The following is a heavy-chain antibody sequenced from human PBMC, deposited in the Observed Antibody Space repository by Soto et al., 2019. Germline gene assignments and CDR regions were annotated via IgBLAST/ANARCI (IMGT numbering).Heavy chain of an antibody. Sequence: GSLRLSCAASGFPFSSYAMSWVRQAPGKGLQWVSTIVDSGDSPYYADSVKGRFAISRDNARKILYLHMNSLRADDTAVYYCAKDPFGATNLFDYWGQGALVTVSS. V-gene: IGHV3-23*01. CDR3: AKDPFGATNLFDY. CDR1: GFPFSSYA. D-gene: IGHD2-15*01. CDR2: IVDSGDSP. J-gene: IGHJ4*02.